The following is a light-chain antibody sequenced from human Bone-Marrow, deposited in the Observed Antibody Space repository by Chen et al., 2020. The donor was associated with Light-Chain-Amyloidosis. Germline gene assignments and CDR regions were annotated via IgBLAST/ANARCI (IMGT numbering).Light chain of an antibody. V-gene: IGLV2-14*03. J-gene: IGLJ3*02. CDR2: DLR. Sequence: QPALPQPASVSGSPGQSITISCSGSSSDIGSYNYISWYQKHPGKVPKLIIFDLRSRPSGIPERLSGSNSGNTATLTISRVEAGDEADYYCQVWDRSSDRPVFGGGTKLTVL. CDR1: SSDIGSYNY. CDR3: QVWDRSSDRPV.